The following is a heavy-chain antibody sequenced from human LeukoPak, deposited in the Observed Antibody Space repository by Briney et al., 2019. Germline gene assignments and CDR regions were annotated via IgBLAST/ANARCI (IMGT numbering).Heavy chain of an antibody. V-gene: IGHV1-46*01. CDR1: GYTFTSYC. CDR3: ARAPRNSSTMLDF. J-gene: IGHJ4*02. Sequence: ASLKVSCKASGYTFTSYCIQWVRQAPGQGLEWMGLINPDGGSTAYAHRFQGRVIMTRDTSTSTAYMDLSSLTSDDTAVYHCARAPRNSSTMLDFWGQGTLVTISS. D-gene: IGHD6-13*01. CDR2: INPDGGST.